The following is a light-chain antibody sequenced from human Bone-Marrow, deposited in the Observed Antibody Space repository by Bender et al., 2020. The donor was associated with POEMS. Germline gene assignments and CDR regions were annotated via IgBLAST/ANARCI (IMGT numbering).Light chain of an antibody. CDR1: SSNIGAHA. J-gene: IGLJ1*01. V-gene: IGLV1-44*01. CDR2: SSH. CDR3: SSYTSGSTLEV. Sequence: QSVLTQPPSASGTPGQRVTISCSGGSSNIGAHAVNWYQHLPGTAPKLLIYSSHRRPSEVPDRFSGSRSGTSASLAISGLQAEDEADYYCSSYTSGSTLEVFGTGTRVTVL.